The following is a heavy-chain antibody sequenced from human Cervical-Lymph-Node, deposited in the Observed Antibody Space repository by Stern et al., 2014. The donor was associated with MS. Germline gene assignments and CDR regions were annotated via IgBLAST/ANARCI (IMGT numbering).Heavy chain of an antibody. V-gene: IGHV5-51*01. CDR3: TRRLCNGGRCYLAFDY. D-gene: IGHD2-15*01. Sequence: EVQLVESGAEVNKRGESLKISCKGSGYSFTSYWIGWVRQMPGKGLERMGIIYPGDSDATYSPTFQGQVTISADKSISTAYLQWSSLKASDTAIYYCTRRLCNGGRCYLAFDYWGQGTLVTVAS. CDR2: IYPGDSDA. CDR1: GYSFTSYW. J-gene: IGHJ4*02.